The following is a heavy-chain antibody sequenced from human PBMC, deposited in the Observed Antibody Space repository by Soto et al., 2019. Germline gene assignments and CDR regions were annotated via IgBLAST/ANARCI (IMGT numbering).Heavy chain of an antibody. Sequence: EVQLVESGGGLIQPGGSLRLSCAVSGFTVSNNYMSWVRQAPGKGLEGVSVIYSGGYTAYGDSVKGRFTISRDNSKNTIYLKINGRGADRTVVFCRATHAGGGGYWGQGTLVTVSS. CDR1: GFTVSNNY. CDR3: ATHAGGGGY. CDR2: IYSGGYT. J-gene: IGHJ4*02. D-gene: IGHD3-10*01. V-gene: IGHV3-53*01.